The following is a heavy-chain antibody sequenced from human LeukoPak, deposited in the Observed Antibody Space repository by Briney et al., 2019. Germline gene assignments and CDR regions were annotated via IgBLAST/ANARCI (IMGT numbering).Heavy chain of an antibody. CDR1: GFTFSSYW. Sequence: PGGSLRLSCAASGFTFSSYWMSWVRQAPGKGLEWVANIKQDGSEKYYVDSVKGRFTISRDNAKNSLYLQMNSLRAEDTAVYYCARVSYYYDSSGYYDKFDYWGQGTLVTVSS. D-gene: IGHD3-22*01. CDR3: ARVSYYYDSSGYYDKFDY. V-gene: IGHV3-7*01. CDR2: IKQDGSEK. J-gene: IGHJ4*02.